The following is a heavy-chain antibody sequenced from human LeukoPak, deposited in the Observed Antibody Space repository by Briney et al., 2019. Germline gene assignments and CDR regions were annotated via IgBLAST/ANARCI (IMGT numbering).Heavy chain of an antibody. CDR3: ARGSGWYYFDY. D-gene: IGHD6-19*01. J-gene: IGHJ4*02. CDR2: IYYSGST. CDR1: GGSISSYY. Sequence: KPSETLSLTCTVSGGSISSYYWSWIRQPPGKGLEWIGYIYYSGSTNYNPSLKSRVTISVDTSKNQFSLKLSSVTAADTAVYYCARGSGWYYFDYWGQGTLVTVSS. V-gene: IGHV4-59*01.